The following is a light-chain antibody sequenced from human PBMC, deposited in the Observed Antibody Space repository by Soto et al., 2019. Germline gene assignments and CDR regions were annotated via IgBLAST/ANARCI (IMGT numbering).Light chain of an antibody. Sequence: IALTQSPGTLSLSPWEGAALAWGGSQSVSDNYLAWYQQKPGQAPRLVIYGASNRATGIPDRFSGIGSGTDFTLTISRLEPEDFAVDYCQHYGSSGTFGQGTKVDIK. CDR2: GAS. V-gene: IGKV3-20*01. CDR3: QHYGSSGT. CDR1: QSVSDNY. J-gene: IGKJ1*01.